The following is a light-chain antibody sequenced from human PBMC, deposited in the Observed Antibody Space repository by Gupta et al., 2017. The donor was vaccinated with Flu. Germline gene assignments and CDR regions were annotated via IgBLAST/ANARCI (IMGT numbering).Light chain of an antibody. CDR1: NIATKN. J-gene: IGLJ2*01. Sequence: SYVLTQPPSVSVAPGQTASITCGGNNIATKNVHWYQQKPGQAPVLVVYDDNDRPSGIPERFSGSKSENTATLTISRVEGGDEADYHCHVWDSISDRVVFGGGTKLNVL. V-gene: IGLV3-21*02. CDR2: DDN. CDR3: HVWDSISDRVV.